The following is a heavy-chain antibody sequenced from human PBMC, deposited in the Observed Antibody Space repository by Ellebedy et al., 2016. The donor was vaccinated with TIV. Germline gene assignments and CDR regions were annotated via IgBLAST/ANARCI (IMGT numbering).Heavy chain of an antibody. CDR1: GFSLTTTGMC. V-gene: IGHV2-70*13. CDR3: ARTSIAVAGPFDS. J-gene: IGHJ4*02. CDR2: IDWDDDT. D-gene: IGHD6-19*01. Sequence: SGPTLVKPTQTLTLTCTFSGFSLTTTGMCVSWIRQPPGKTLDWLSLIDWDDDTYYSTSLKTRLSISKDTSKNQVVLTMTNMDPVDTATYYCARTSIAVAGPFDSWGQGTLVTVSS.